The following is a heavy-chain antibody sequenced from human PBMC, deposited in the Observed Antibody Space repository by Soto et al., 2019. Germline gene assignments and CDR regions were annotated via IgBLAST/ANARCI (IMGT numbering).Heavy chain of an antibody. CDR2: INISGST. D-gene: IGHD2-15*01. CDR3: ARGECSGGYCYFFDI. CDR1: GGSFSGYY. J-gene: IGHJ3*02. V-gene: IGHV4-34*01. Sequence: QVQLQQWGAGLLKPSETLSLTCGVYGGSFSGYYWSWIRQPPEKGLEWIGEINISGSTNYNPSLKSRVTISVDPSKKQFSLKLSSVTAADTAVYYGARGECSGGYCYFFDIWGQGTVVTVSS.